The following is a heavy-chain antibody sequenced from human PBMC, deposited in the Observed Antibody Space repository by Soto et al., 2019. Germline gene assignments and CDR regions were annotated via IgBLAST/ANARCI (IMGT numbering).Heavy chain of an antibody. CDR1: GGSISSGGYF. V-gene: IGHV4-61*08. CDR2: IYYTGST. J-gene: IGHJ4*02. D-gene: IGHD5-18*01. CDR3: AGGSSGYSYQ. Sequence: SETLSLTCAVSGGSISSGGYFWTWIRQPPGKGLEWIGNIYYTGSTNYNPSLKSRVTISLDTSEKQFTLNLSSVTAADTAVYYCAGGSSGYSYQGGKGTPVTVAS.